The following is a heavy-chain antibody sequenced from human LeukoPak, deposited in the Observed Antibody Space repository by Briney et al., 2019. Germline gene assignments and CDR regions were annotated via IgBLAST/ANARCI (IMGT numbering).Heavy chain of an antibody. J-gene: IGHJ4*02. CDR3: ASLIWFGELNDY. CDR1: GFTFSSYW. V-gene: IGHV3-7*01. CDR2: IKQDGSEK. D-gene: IGHD3-10*01. Sequence: TGGSLRLSCAASGFTFSSYWMSWVRQAPGKGLEWVANIKQDGSEKYYVDSVKRRFTISRDNAKNSLYLQMNSLRAEDTAVYYCASLIWFGELNDYWGQGTLVTVSS.